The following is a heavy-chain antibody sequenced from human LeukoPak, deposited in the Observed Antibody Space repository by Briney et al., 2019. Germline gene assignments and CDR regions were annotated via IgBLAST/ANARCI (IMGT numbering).Heavy chain of an antibody. Sequence: SETLSLTCTVSGGSISSSSYYWGWIRQPPGKGLEWIGSIYYSGSTYYNPSLKSRVTISVDTSKNQFSLKLSSVTAADTAVYYCARQDVSGGYYPGYYYYYMDVWGKGTTVTVSS. CDR2: IYYSGST. V-gene: IGHV4-39*01. CDR1: GGSISSSSYY. CDR3: ARQDVSGGYYPGYYYYYMDV. D-gene: IGHD1-26*01. J-gene: IGHJ6*03.